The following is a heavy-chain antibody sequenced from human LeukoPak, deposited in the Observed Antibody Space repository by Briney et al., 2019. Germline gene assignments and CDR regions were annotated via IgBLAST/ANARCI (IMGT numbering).Heavy chain of an antibody. D-gene: IGHD6-6*01. CDR1: GYTFTSYY. J-gene: IGHJ4*02. CDR2: INPSGGST. Sequence: ASVTVSCKASGYTFTSYYMHWVRQAPGQGLEWMGIINPSGGSTSYAQKFQGRVTMTRDTSTSTVYMELSSLRSEDTAVYYCAREAGQLVLGYWGQGTLVTVSS. V-gene: IGHV1-46*01. CDR3: AREAGQLVLGY.